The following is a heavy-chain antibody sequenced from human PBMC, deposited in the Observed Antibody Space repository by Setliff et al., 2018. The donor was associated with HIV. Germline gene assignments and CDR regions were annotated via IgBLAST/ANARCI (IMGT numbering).Heavy chain of an antibody. CDR1: GDSATNSRYY. D-gene: IGHD3-22*01. Sequence: LSLTCTVSGDSATNSRYYWAWIRQPPGKGLEYIGSTHYDERTYYNPSLKSRVTISLDTSKNQFSLNLSSVTAADTAVYYCASRVYYYDDFRALREEGFVPWGQGTLVTVSS. CDR3: ASRVYYYDDFRALREEGFVP. V-gene: IGHV4-39*01. J-gene: IGHJ5*02. CDR2: THYDERT.